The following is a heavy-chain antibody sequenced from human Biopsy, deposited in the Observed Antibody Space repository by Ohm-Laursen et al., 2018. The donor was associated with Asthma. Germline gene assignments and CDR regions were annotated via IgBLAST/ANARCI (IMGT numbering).Heavy chain of an antibody. CDR3: VRHQYSSSWSTFDY. Sequence: PSETLSLTCTVSGGSITSSSYYWGWIRQPPGKGMEWIGSMYHSWSPYYHPSLKSRATISVDTPKNQLSLKMGSVTAADTAVYFCVRHQYSSSWSTFDYWGQGALVTVSS. CDR1: GGSITSSSYY. D-gene: IGHD3-22*01. J-gene: IGHJ4*02. V-gene: IGHV4-39*01. CDR2: MYHSWSP.